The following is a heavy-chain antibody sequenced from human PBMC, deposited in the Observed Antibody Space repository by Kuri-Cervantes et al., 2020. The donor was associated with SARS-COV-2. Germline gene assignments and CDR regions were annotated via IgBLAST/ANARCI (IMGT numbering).Heavy chain of an antibody. CDR3: AHTYYDFWSGHYTGAFDM. CDR1: GFSLSSSGVG. J-gene: IGHJ3*02. D-gene: IGHD3-3*01. V-gene: IGHV2-5*01. Sequence: SGPTLVKPTQTLTLTCTFSGFSLSSSGVGVGWFRQPPGKALECLALIYWNSDIRYSPSLRSRLTVTKDTSNNQVVLRMTTMDPVDTGTYYCAHTYYDFWSGHYTGAFDMWGQGTAVTVSS. CDR2: IYWNSDI.